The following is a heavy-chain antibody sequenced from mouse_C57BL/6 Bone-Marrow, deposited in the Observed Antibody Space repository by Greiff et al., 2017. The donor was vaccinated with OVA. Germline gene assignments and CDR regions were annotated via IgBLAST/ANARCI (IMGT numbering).Heavy chain of an antibody. Sequence: QVHVKQPGAELVKPGASVKLSCKASGYTFTSYWMHWVKQRPGQGLEWIGMIHPNSGSTNYNEKFKSKATLTVDKSSSTAYMQLSSLTSEDSAVYYCARVGDYYGSSYAPFDYWGQGTTLTVSS. CDR3: ARVGDYYGSSYAPFDY. CDR2: IHPNSGST. CDR1: GYTFTSYW. D-gene: IGHD1-1*01. J-gene: IGHJ2*01. V-gene: IGHV1-64*01.